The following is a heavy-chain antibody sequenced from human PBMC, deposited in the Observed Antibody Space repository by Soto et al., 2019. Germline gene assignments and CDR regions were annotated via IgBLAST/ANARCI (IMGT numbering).Heavy chain of an antibody. CDR3: ARDRWTSRANWFDP. Sequence: PSETLSLTCTVFGDSIDSYYWSWIRQAPGKGLEWIGHISDSGTTNYNPSLGSRVTISVDTSRNLFSLKLSSVTAADTAVYFCARDRWTSRANWFDPWGPGTLVTVSS. J-gene: IGHJ5*02. CDR2: ISDSGTT. CDR1: GDSIDSYY. V-gene: IGHV4-59*12. D-gene: IGHD3-16*02.